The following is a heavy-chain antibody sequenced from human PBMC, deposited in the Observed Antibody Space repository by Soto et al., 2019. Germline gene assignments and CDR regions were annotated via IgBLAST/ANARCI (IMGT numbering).Heavy chain of an antibody. CDR1: GYTFTGYY. J-gene: IGHJ4*02. CDR3: ARDDSYNSGSSLVFDY. D-gene: IGHD3-10*01. CDR2: INSNSGGT. V-gene: IGHV1-2*04. Sequence: ASVKVSCKASGYTFTGYYMHWVRQAPGQGLEWMGWINSNSGGTNYAQKFQGWVTMTRDTSISTAYMELSRLRSDDTAVYYCARDDSYNSGSSLVFDYWSQGTLVTVSS.